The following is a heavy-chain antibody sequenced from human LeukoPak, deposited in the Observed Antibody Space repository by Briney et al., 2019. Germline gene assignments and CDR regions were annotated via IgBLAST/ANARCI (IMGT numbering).Heavy chain of an antibody. CDR1: GYSFTSYW. Sequence: GESLKISCKGSGYSFTSYWIGWVRQLPGKGLEWMGIIYPGDSDTRYSPSFQGQVTISADKSISTAYLQWSSLKASDTAMYYCARVVVFGDSSGYPDYWGQGALVTVSS. V-gene: IGHV5-51*01. CDR3: ARVVVFGDSSGYPDY. J-gene: IGHJ4*02. CDR2: IYPGDSDT. D-gene: IGHD3-22*01.